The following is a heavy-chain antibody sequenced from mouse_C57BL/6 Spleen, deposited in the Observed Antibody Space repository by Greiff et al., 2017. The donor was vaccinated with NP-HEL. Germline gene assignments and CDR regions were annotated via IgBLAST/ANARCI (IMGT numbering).Heavy chain of an antibody. D-gene: IGHD4-1*01. J-gene: IGHJ2*01. CDR2: IYPGSGNT. CDR3: ARNWDEDY. V-gene: IGHV1-76*01. CDR1: GYTFTDYY. Sequence: QVQLQQSGAELVRPGASVKLSCKASGYTFTDYYINWVKQRPGQGLEWIARIYPGSGNTYYNEKFKGKATLTAEKSSSTAYMQLSSLTSEDSAVYFCARNWDEDYWGQGTTLTVSS.